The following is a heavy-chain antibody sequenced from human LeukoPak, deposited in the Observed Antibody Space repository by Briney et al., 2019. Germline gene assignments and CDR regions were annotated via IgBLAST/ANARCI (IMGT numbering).Heavy chain of an antibody. CDR1: GGSISSGGYY. CDR3: ARSYCSSTSCSPYYYYYMDV. CDR2: IYYSGST. V-gene: IGHV4-31*03. Sequence: SQTLSLTCTVSGGSISSGGYYWSWIRQHLGKGLEWIGYIYYSGSTYYNPSLKSRVTISVDTSKNQFSLKLSSVTAADTAVYYCARSYCSSTSCSPYYYYYMDVWGKGTTVTVSS. J-gene: IGHJ6*03. D-gene: IGHD2-2*01.